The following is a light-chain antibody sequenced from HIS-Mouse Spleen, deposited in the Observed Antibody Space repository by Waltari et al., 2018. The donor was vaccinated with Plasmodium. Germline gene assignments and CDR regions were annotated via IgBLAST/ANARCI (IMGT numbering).Light chain of an antibody. CDR1: QSVSSY. J-gene: IGKJ4*01. CDR3: QQRSNWPPGLT. V-gene: IGKV3-11*01. CDR2: DAS. Sequence: ELVLTQSPANLSLSPGERATLSCRASQSVSSYLAWYQQKPGQAPGLLIYDASNRATGIPARFSGSGSGTDFTLTISSLEPEDFAVYYCQQRSNWPPGLTFGGGTKVEIK.